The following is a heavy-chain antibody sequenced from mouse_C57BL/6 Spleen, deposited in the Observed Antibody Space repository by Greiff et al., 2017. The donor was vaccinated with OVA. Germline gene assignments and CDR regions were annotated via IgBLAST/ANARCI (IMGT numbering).Heavy chain of an antibody. V-gene: IGHV1-50*01. J-gene: IGHJ4*01. CDR3: AGRSNWDADYYAMDY. CDR2: IDPSARYT. D-gene: IGHD4-1*01. Sequence: QVQLKQPGAELVKPGASVKLSCKASGYTFTSYWMPWVKQRPGQGLEWIGEIDPSARYTNYNQKFKGKATLTVDTSSSTAYMQLSSLTSEDSAVYYCAGRSNWDADYYAMDYWGQGTSVTVSS. CDR1: GYTFTSYW.